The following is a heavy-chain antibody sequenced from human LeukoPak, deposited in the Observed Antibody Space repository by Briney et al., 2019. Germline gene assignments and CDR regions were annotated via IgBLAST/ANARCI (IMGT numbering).Heavy chain of an antibody. CDR3: ARKAPKKGWFDP. V-gene: IGHV4-4*09. Sequence: SETLSLTCTVSGGSNNSYYWSWIRQPPGKGLEWVGYTHPSGNTNYSTSLKRRVTISIEKSRKQFSLKLSSVPAADTAVYYCARKAPKKGWFDPWGQGTLVTVSS. J-gene: IGHJ5*02. CDR2: THPSGNT. CDR1: GGSNNSYY.